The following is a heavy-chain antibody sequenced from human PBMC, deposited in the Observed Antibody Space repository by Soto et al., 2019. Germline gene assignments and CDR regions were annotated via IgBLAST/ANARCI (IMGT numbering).Heavy chain of an antibody. J-gene: IGHJ4*02. CDR1: GFTFSSYG. Sequence: GGSLRLSCAASGFTFSSYGMHWVRQAPGKGLEWVAVIWYDGSNKYYADSVKGRFTISRDNSKNTLYLQMNSLRAEDTAVYYCARSSGPIPYYFDYWGQGTLVTVSS. V-gene: IGHV3-33*01. CDR2: IWYDGSNK. D-gene: IGHD2-15*01. CDR3: ARSSGPIPYYFDY.